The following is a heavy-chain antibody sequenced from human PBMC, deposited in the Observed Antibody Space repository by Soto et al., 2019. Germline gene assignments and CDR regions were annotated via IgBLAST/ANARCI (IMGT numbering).Heavy chain of an antibody. V-gene: IGHV3-30*18. J-gene: IGHJ4*02. CDR3: AKGMDQLLFTPFDY. CDR2: ISYDGSNK. CDR1: GFTFSSYG. D-gene: IGHD2-2*01. Sequence: PGGSLRLSCAASGFTFSSYGMHWVRQAPGKGLEWVAVISYDGSNKYYADSVKGRFTISRDNSKNTLYLQMNSLRAEDTAVYYCAKGMDQLLFTPFDYWGQGTLVTVSS.